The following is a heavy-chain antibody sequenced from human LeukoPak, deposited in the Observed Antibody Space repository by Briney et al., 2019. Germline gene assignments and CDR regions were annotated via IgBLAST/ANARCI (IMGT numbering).Heavy chain of an antibody. J-gene: IGHJ4*02. CDR1: GLTFSSYG. CDR2: ISYDGSNK. V-gene: IGHV3-30*03. CDR3: ARGRGSSWFFDY. D-gene: IGHD6-13*01. Sequence: GGSLRLSCAASGLTFSSYGMHWVRQAPGKGLEWVAVISYDGSNKFYADSVKGRFTISRDNSKNTLYLQMNSLRAEDTALYYCARGRGSSWFFDYWGQGTLVTVSS.